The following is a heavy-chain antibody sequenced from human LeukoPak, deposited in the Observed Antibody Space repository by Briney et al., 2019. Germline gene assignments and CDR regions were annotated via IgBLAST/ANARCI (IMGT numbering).Heavy chain of an antibody. CDR2: INPNSGGT. V-gene: IGHV1-2*02. Sequence: ASVKVSCKASGYTFTGYYMHWVRQAPGQGLEWMGWINPNSGGTNYGQKFQGRVTMTRDTSISTAYMELSRLGSDDTAVYYCAREMAIVVVPAAILNQWGQGTLVTVSS. CDR3: AREMAIVVVPAAILNQ. CDR1: GYTFTGYY. D-gene: IGHD2-2*03. J-gene: IGHJ4*02.